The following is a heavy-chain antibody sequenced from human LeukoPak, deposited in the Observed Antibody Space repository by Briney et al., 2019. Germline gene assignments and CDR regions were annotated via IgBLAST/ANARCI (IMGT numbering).Heavy chain of an antibody. CDR2: IYYSGST. CDR1: GGSLSSYY. D-gene: IGHD3-9*01. V-gene: IGHV4-59*01. CDR3: ARMYYDILTGYPYDAFDI. Sequence: SETLSLTCTVSGGSLSSYYWSWIRQPPGRGLEWIGYIYYSGSTNYNPSLKSRVTISVDTSKNQFSLKLSSVTAADTAGYYCARMYYDILTGYPYDAFDIWGQGTMVTVSS. J-gene: IGHJ3*02.